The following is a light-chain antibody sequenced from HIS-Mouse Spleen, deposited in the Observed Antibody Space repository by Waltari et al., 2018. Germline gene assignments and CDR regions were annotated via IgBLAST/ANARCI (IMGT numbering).Light chain of an antibody. CDR3: CSYAGSYTWV. J-gene: IGLJ3*02. Sequence: QSALTQPRSVSGSPGQSVTISCPGTSSDVGGYNYVSWYQQNPGKAPKLMIYDVSKRPSGVPDRFSGSKSGNTASLTISGLQAEDEADYYCCSYAGSYTWVFGGGTKLTVL. CDR1: SSDVGGYNY. V-gene: IGLV2-11*01. CDR2: DVS.